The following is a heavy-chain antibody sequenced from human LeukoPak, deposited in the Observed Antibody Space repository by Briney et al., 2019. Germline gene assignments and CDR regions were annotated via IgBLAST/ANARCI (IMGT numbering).Heavy chain of an antibody. Sequence: PWASVKVSCKASGYTFTSYYMHWVRQAPGQGLEWMGIINPSGGSTSYAQKFQGRVTMTRDTSTSTVYMELSSLRSEDTAVYYCARGPLPARVPAAIPYGMDVWGQGTTVTVSS. CDR3: ARGPLPARVPAAIPYGMDV. CDR2: INPSGGST. J-gene: IGHJ6*02. D-gene: IGHD2-2*01. V-gene: IGHV1-46*01. CDR1: GYTFTSYY.